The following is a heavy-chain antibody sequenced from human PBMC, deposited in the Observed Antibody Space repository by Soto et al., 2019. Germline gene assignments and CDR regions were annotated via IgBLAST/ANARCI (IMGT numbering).Heavy chain of an antibody. J-gene: IGHJ4*02. V-gene: IGHV3-74*01. CDR1: GFTFSSYW. Sequence: EVQLVESGGGLVQPGGSLRLSCAASGFTFSSYWMHWVRQAPGKGLVWVSRINSDGSSTSYADSVKGRCTISRDNAKNTLYLHMNGLRAEDTAVYYCARAPAVRGLMNYWGQGTLVTVSS. CDR2: INSDGSST. D-gene: IGHD3-10*01. CDR3: ARAPAVRGLMNY.